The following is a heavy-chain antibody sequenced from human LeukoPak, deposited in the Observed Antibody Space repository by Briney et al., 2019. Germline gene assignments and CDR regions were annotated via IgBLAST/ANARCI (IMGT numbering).Heavy chain of an antibody. CDR1: GGSISSSSYY. Sequence: SETLSLTCTVSGGSISSSSYYWGWIRQPPGKGLEWIGTIYYSGSTYYNPSLKSRVTISVDTFKNQFSLKLSSVTAADTALYYCAGATYCSTTSCYAGRFNWFDPWGQGTLVTVSS. CDR2: IYYSGST. V-gene: IGHV4-39*01. J-gene: IGHJ5*02. D-gene: IGHD2-2*01. CDR3: AGATYCSTTSCYAGRFNWFDP.